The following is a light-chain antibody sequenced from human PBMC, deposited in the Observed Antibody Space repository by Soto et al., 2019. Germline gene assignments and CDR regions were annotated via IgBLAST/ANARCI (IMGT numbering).Light chain of an antibody. V-gene: IGLV1-51*02. CDR3: ATWDSSLSDVM. CDR2: EHN. J-gene: IGLJ3*02. Sequence: QSVLTQPPSVSAAPGQKVTISCSGSSSNIGNNPVSWYQQLPGTAPKLLIYEHNIRPSGIPDRFSGSRSGTSATLGITGLQTGDEADYYCATWDSSLSDVMFGGGTQLTVL. CDR1: SSNIGNNP.